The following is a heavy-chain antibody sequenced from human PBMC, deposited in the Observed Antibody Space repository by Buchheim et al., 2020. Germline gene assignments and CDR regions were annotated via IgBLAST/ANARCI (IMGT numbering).Heavy chain of an antibody. V-gene: IGHV3-48*04. CDR3: ARDGDYYDSSGYTN. Sequence: EVQLVESGGGLVQPGGSLRLSCAASGFTFSSYSMNWVRQAPGKGLEWVSYISSSSSTIYYADSVKGRFTISRDNAKNSLYLQMSSLRAEDTAVYYCARDGDYYDSSGYTNWGQGTL. D-gene: IGHD3-22*01. CDR1: GFTFSSYS. CDR2: ISSSSSTI. J-gene: IGHJ4*02.